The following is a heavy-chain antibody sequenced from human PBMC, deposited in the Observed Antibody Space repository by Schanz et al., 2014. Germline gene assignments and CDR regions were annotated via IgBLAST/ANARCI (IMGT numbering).Heavy chain of an antibody. CDR2: IIHDGRTN. CDR1: GFTFSNHG. V-gene: IGHV3-30*19. J-gene: IGHJ5*02. CDR3: ARVKQGCSDTSCVLDP. D-gene: IGHD2-2*01. Sequence: QVQLVESGGGVVQPGRSLRLSCAASGFTFSNHGMHWVRQSPGKGLEWLGEIIHDGRTNYNPSLGSRVTISLDKSENQFSLELTSVTAADTALYFCARVKQGCSDTSCVLDPWGQGTLVTVSS.